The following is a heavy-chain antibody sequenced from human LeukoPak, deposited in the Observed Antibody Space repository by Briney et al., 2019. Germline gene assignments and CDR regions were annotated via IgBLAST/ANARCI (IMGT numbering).Heavy chain of an antibody. CDR1: GFTFSNAW. D-gene: IGHD3-16*01. V-gene: IGHV3-15*07. Sequence: KPGGSLRLSCAASGFTFSNAWMNWVRQAPGKGLEWVGHIKGKIDGGTTDYAAPVKGRFTISRDDSKNTLYLQMNSLKTEDTAVYYCSTDWVYDYVWENTPPEVDWGQGTLVTVSS. J-gene: IGHJ4*02. CDR3: STDWVYDYVWENTPPEVD. CDR2: IKGKIDGGTT.